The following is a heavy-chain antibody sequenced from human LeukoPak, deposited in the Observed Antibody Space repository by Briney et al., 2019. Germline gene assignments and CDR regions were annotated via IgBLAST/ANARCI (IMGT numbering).Heavy chain of an antibody. J-gene: IGHJ4*02. CDR2: VTPVFGTP. V-gene: IGHV1-69*06. CDR1: GGSFSSYP. CDR3: ARAGGGYDSSGYYAF. D-gene: IGHD3-22*01. Sequence: SVTVSCKASGGSFSSYPISWVRQAPGQGLQWMGGVTPVFGTPNYAQKFQGRVTITADKSTSTAYMELSSLRSEDTAVYYCARAGGGYDSSGYYAFWGQGTLVTVSS.